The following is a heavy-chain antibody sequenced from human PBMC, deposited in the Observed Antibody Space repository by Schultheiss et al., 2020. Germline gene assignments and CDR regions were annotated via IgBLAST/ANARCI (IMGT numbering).Heavy chain of an antibody. CDR3: ASFLRYYYDTSGYYDKYHFDY. V-gene: IGHV4-4*02. D-gene: IGHD3-22*01. CDR1: GGSISSSNW. Sequence: SQTLSLTCAVSGGSISSSNWWSWVRQPPGKGLEWIGEIYHSGNTYYNPSLKSRVIISVDTSKNQFSLKLSSVTAADTAVYFCASFLRYYYDTSGYYDKYHFDYWGQGTLVTVYS. CDR2: IYHSGNT. J-gene: IGHJ4*02.